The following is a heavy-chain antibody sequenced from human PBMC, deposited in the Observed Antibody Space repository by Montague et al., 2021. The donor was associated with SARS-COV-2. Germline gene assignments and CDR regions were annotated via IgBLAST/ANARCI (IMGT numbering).Heavy chain of an antibody. J-gene: IGHJ5*02. Sequence: SETLSLTCTVSGGSISSGSYYWGWIRQPPGKGLEWIGSFYYSGSNYYYLYLKIRVTISVDTSKNQFSLKLRSVAAADTAVYYCARGVTMIVVVIRYNWFDPWGQGTLVTVSS. CDR3: ARGVTMIVVVIRYNWFDP. CDR1: GGSISSGSYY. V-gene: IGHV4-39*01. D-gene: IGHD3-22*01. CDR2: FYYSGSN.